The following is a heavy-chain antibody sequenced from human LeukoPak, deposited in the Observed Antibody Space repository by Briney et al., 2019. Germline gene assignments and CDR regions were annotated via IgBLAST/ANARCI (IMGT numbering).Heavy chain of an antibody. Sequence: SETLSLTCTVSGGSTSSYYWSWIRQPPGKGLEWIGYIYYSGSTNYNPSLKSRVTISVDTSKNQFSLKLSSVTAADTAVYYCARGDIGYYDSSGYLYYYGMDVWGQGTTVTVSS. J-gene: IGHJ6*02. CDR3: ARGDIGYYDSSGYLYYYGMDV. CDR2: IYYSGST. D-gene: IGHD3-22*01. CDR1: GGSTSSYY. V-gene: IGHV4-59*01.